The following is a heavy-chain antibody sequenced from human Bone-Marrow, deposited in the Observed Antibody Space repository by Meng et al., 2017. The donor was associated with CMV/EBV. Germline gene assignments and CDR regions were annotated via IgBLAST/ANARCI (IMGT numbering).Heavy chain of an antibody. Sequence: SETLSLTGPVFGGSTSISSYYWGWIRQPPGKGLEWIGSIYYSGSTYYNPSIKSRVTISVDPSKNQISLKLSSVTAADTAVYYCARQPATIFGVVSNYYYYGMDVWGQGTTVTVSS. V-gene: IGHV4-39*01. CDR2: IYYSGST. CDR3: ARQPATIFGVVSNYYYYGMDV. CDR1: GGSTSISSYY. J-gene: IGHJ6*02. D-gene: IGHD3-3*01.